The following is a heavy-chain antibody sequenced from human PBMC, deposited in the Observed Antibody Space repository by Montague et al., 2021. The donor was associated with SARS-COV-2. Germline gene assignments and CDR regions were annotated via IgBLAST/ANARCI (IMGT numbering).Heavy chain of an antibody. CDR3: ARNRGWGSRGAGYIDL. CDR2: IYYTGST. D-gene: IGHD7-27*01. V-gene: IGHV4-31*03. J-gene: IGHJ2*01. CDR1: GGSISGDNYY. Sequence: TLSLTCTVSGGSISGDNYYWTWIRQHPGKGLEWIAYIYYTGSTYYNPSLQSRFRTSLDTSKNQFSLTLTSVTPADTAIYYCARNRGWGSRGAGYIDLWGRGTLVTVSS.